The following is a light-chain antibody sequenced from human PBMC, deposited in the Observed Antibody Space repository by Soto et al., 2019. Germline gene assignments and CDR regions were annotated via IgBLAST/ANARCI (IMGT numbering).Light chain of an antibody. Sequence: QSVLTQLPSVSGAPGQRVTISCTGSSSNIGARYDVHWYQQLPGTAPKLLIYDDINRPSGVPDRFSGSKSGTSASLAITGLQAEDEAEYYCQSYDSSLSGVVFGGGTKVTVL. CDR3: QSYDSSLSGVV. J-gene: IGLJ2*01. V-gene: IGLV1-40*01. CDR2: DDI. CDR1: SSNIGARYD.